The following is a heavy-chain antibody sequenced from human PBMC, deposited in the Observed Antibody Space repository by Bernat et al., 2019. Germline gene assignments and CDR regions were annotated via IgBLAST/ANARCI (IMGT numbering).Heavy chain of an antibody. D-gene: IGHD1-1*01. Sequence: EVQLVESVGGLVQPGGSLRLSCAASGFTFSSYTMSWVRQAPGKGLEYVSVISGSGGSPSNAESVKGRFTISRDNTKKTLSLQMNSMRAEDTAVYYCAKDFNWDDDYWGQGTLVTVSS. CDR2: ISGSGGSP. CDR1: GFTFSSYT. CDR3: AKDFNWDDDY. V-gene: IGHV3-23*04. J-gene: IGHJ4*02.